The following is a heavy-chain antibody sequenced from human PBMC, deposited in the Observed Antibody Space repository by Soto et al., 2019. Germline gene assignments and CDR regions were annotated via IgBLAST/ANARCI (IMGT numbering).Heavy chain of an antibody. V-gene: IGHV3-30*18. CDR1: GFTFSSYA. CDR2: IIYDGKNE. D-gene: IGHD3-10*01. J-gene: IGHJ6*03. Sequence: QVQLVESGGGVVQPGRSLRLSCEASGFTFSSYAMHWVRQTPGKGLEWVATIIYDGKNEYYVDYVKGRFTISRDNSKNTLYLQMNSLRDADAAVYYCAKDRGVGWTPDFHMDVWGKGTTVSVSS. CDR3: AKDRGVGWTPDFHMDV.